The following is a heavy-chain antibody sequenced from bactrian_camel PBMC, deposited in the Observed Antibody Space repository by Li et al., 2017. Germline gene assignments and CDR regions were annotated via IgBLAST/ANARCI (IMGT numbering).Heavy chain of an antibody. V-gene: IGHV3S31*01. CDR1: GFTFSTYA. CDR3: ATQGEWAYIN. J-gene: IGHJ4*01. D-gene: IGHD1*01. CDR2: ITYDSSDR. Sequence: VQLVESGGGLVQPGGSLRLSCQASGFTFSTYAMCWLRQAPGKGLEWVSAITYDSSDRYYADSVKGRVTISRDNAKNTLYLQLNSLKSEDASVYYCATQGEWAYINWGQGTQVTVS.